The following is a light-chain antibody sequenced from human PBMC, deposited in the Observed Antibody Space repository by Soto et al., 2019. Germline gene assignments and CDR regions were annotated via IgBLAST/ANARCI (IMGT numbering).Light chain of an antibody. CDR3: SSYAGSNSYVYV. J-gene: IGLJ1*01. Sequence: QSALTQPPSASGSPGQSVTISCTGTSSDVGDYNYVSWYQQHPGKAPKLILYEVSKRPSGVPDRFSGSKSGNTASLTVSGLQAQDEADYYCSSYAGSNSYVYVFGTGTKLTVL. CDR2: EVS. CDR1: SSDVGDYNY. V-gene: IGLV2-8*01.